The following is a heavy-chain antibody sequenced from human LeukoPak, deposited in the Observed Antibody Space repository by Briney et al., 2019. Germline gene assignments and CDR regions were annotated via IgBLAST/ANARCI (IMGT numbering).Heavy chain of an antibody. V-gene: IGHV4-39*07. CDR1: GGSVSSSSHY. CDR2: IYYSGRT. D-gene: IGHD6-13*01. Sequence: TLSLTCSVSGGSVSSSSHYWGWIRQPPGKGLEWIGSIYYSGRTYYNPSLKSRVTISLDTSKNQFSLKLSSVTAADTAVYYCAGDYSSRDAFDIWGQGTMVTVSS. J-gene: IGHJ3*02. CDR3: AGDYSSRDAFDI.